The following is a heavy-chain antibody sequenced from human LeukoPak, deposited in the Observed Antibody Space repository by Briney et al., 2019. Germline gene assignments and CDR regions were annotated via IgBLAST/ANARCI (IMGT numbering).Heavy chain of an antibody. CDR1: GYTFTSYY. CDR3: IAAAGTGY. J-gene: IGHJ4*02. V-gene: IGHV1-46*01. D-gene: IGHD6-13*01. CDR2: INPSGGST. Sequence: ASVKVSCKASGYTFTSYYMHWVRQAPGQGLEWMGIINPSGGSTSYAQKLQGRVTMTTDTSTSTAYMELRSLRSDDTAVYYCIAAAGTGYWGQGTLVTVSS.